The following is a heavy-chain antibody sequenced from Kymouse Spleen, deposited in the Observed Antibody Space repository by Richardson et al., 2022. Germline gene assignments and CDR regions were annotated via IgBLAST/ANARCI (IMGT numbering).Heavy chain of an antibody. V-gene: IGHV3-72*01. Sequence: EVQLVESGGGLVQPGGSLRLSCAASGFTFSDHYMDWVRQAPGKGLEWVGRTRNKANSYTTEYAASVKGRFTISRDDSKNSLYLQMNSLKTEDTAVYYCARDLCSSTSCYGAFDIWGQGTMVTVSS. CDR2: TRNKANSYTT. D-gene: IGHD2-2*02. CDR1: GFTFSDHY. J-gene: IGHJ3*02. CDR3: ARDLCSSTSCYGAFDI.